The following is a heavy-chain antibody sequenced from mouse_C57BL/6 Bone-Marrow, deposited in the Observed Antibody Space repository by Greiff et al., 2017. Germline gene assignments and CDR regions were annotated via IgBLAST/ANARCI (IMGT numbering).Heavy chain of an antibody. CDR3: AGVTDYDYEFAY. CDR1: GFPITSGYY. V-gene: IGHV12-3*01. D-gene: IGHD2-4*01. CDR2: ITHSGET. Sequence: VQLQQSGPGLVKPSQSLFLTCSITGFPITSGYYWIWIRQSPGKPLEWMGYITHSGETFYNPSLQSPISITRETSKNQFFLQLNSVTTEDTAMYYCAGVTDYDYEFAYWGQGTLVTVSA. J-gene: IGHJ3*01.